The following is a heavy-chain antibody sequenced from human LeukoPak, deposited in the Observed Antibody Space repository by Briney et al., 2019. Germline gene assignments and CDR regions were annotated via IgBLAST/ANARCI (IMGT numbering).Heavy chain of an antibody. CDR3: ASAPSSSYYYYGMDV. CDR1: GGSISSYY. Sequence: SETLSPTCTVSGGSISSYYWSWIRQPAGKGLEWIGRIYTSGSTNYNPSLKSRVTMSVDTSKNQFSLKLSSVTAADTAVYYCASAPSSSYYYYGMDVWGQGTTVTVSS. V-gene: IGHV4-4*07. D-gene: IGHD1-26*01. CDR2: IYTSGST. J-gene: IGHJ6*02.